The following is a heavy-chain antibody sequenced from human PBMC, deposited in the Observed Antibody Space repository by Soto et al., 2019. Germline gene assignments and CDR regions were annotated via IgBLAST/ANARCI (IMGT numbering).Heavy chain of an antibody. CDR2: IYGGGNGP. CDR1: GFTFSDFA. D-gene: IGHD2-2*03. V-gene: IGHV3-23*01. Sequence: EVXVLXSGGGLVQPGGSLRLSCAATGFTFSDFAMSWVRQAPGKGLRWVSRIYGGGNGPHYADSVKGRVTISRDNSKNTLYLQMNSLRAEDTAVYYCAKMEGMDPWAYSFDYWGQGTLVTVSS. CDR3: AKMEGMDPWAYSFDY. J-gene: IGHJ4*02.